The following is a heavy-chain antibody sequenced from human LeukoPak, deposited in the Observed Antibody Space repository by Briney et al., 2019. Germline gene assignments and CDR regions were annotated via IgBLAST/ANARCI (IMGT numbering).Heavy chain of an antibody. Sequence: GSLRLSCAASGFTFSSYAMHWARQAPGKGLEWVAVISYDGSNKYYADSVKGRFTISRDNSKNTLYLQMNSLRAEDTAVYYCAREHVDFWSGDEYFQHWGQGTLVTVSS. J-gene: IGHJ1*01. CDR1: GFTFSSYA. CDR2: ISYDGSNK. D-gene: IGHD3-3*01. CDR3: AREHVDFWSGDEYFQH. V-gene: IGHV3-30-3*01.